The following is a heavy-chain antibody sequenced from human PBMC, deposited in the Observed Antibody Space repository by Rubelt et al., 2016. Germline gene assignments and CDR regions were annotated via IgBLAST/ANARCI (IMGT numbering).Heavy chain of an antibody. Sequence: QLQLQESGPGLVKPSETLSLTCTVSGGSISSSSYYWGWIRQPPGKGLEWIGSIYYSGGTYYTPPLKSRVPISVDTSKTQFSLKLSSVTAADTAVYYCARRNSGWYTPFDYWGQGTLVTASS. V-gene: IGHV4-39*01. CDR3: ARRNSGWYTPFDY. J-gene: IGHJ4*02. D-gene: IGHD6-19*01. CDR2: IYYSGGT. CDR1: GGSISSSSYY.